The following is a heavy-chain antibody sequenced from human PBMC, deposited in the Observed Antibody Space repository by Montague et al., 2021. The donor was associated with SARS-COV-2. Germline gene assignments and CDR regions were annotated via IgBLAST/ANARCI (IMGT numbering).Heavy chain of an antibody. J-gene: IGHJ5*02. D-gene: IGHD6-19*01. CDR2: IYYTGRT. Sequence: SETLSLTCTVSSGSIRSSNYYWGWIRQPPGKGLEWIGSIYYTGRTFYNPSLRSRLAFSIDTSNNQFSLRLSSVTAADTAVYYCARRNGGLAVGGIWFDPWGQGRLVTVSS. V-gene: IGHV4-39*01. CDR1: SGSIRSSNYY. CDR3: ARRNGGLAVGGIWFDP.